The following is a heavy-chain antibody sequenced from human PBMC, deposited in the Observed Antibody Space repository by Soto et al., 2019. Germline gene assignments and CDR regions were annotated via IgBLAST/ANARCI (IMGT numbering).Heavy chain of an antibody. D-gene: IGHD3-3*01. CDR3: AKTNDRPVSPGFEFWSGYLSYFDS. V-gene: IGHV4-59*08. CDR2: VYDSGKT. CDR1: GDSIRSYY. Sequence: QVQLQESGPGLVKPSETLSLTCSVSGDSIRSYYWSWIRQPPGKGLEWIGYVYDSGKTDYNPSLKSRVTLSTDTSKTKISLKLRSVTAADTAVYYRAKTNDRPVSPGFEFWSGYLSYFDSWGQGVLVTVSS. J-gene: IGHJ4*02.